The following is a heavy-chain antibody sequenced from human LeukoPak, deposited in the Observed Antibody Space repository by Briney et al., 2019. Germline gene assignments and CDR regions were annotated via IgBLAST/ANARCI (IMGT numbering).Heavy chain of an antibody. D-gene: IGHD1-26*01. Sequence: GASVKVSCKTSGYTFTSHGIHWVRQATGQGLEWMGWMNPNSGNTGYAQKFQGRVTMTRNTSISTAYMELSSLRSEDTAVYYCARGSGGSYRPFDYWGQGTLVTVSS. CDR3: ARGSGGSYRPFDY. J-gene: IGHJ4*02. V-gene: IGHV1-8*01. CDR2: MNPNSGNT. CDR1: GYTFTSHG.